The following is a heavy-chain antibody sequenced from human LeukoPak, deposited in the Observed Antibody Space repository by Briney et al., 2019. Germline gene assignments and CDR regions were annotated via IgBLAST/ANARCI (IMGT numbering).Heavy chain of an antibody. CDR2: IYPGDSDT. D-gene: IGHD6-19*01. J-gene: IGHJ4*02. V-gene: IGHV5-51*01. CDR1: AYSFISYW. CDR3: ASPGYSSGWSLDY. Sequence: GESLQSSSQGSAYSFISYWIGWVRPMPGKGLEWMGIIYPGDSDTRYSPSFQGQVTISADKSISTSYLQWSSLKASDTAMYYCASPGYSSGWSLDYWGQGTLVTVSS.